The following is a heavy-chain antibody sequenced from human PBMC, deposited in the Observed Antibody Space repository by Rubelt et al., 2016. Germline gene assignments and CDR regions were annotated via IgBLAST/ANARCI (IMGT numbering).Heavy chain of an antibody. J-gene: IGHJ6*02. CDR3: ATMVPVANYYYYAMDV. CDR1: GFTFSSYS. Sequence: QLVESGGGLVQPGGSLRLSCAASGFTFSSYSMNWVRQAPGKGLEWVSGISNSGDRTYYVDSVKGRFIVSRDNSENTLYLQMSSLRAEDTAVYYCATMVPVANYYYYAMDVWGQGTTVTVSS. D-gene: IGHD2-2*01. V-gene: IGHV3-23*04. CDR2: ISNSGDRT.